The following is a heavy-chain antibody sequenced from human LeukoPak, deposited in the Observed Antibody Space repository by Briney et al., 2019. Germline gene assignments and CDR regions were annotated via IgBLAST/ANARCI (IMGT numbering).Heavy chain of an antibody. CDR3: ARGNRRRQLVSIQYYYYYMDV. CDR2: IIPIFGTA. CDR1: GGTFSSYA. Sequence: ASVKVSCKASGGTFSSYAISWVRQAPGQGLEWMGGIIPIFGTANYAQKFQGRVTITADESTSTAYMELSSLRSEDTAVYYCARGNRRRQLVSIQYYYYYMDVWGKGATVTVSS. D-gene: IGHD6-6*01. V-gene: IGHV1-69*13. J-gene: IGHJ6*03.